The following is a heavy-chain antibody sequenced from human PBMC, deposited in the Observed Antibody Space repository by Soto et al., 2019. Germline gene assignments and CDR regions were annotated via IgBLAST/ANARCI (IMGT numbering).Heavy chain of an antibody. Sequence: SETLSLTCTVSGGSISSGDYYWSWIRQPPGKGLEWIGYIYYSGSTYYNPSLKSRVTISVDTSKNQFSLKLSSVTAADTAVYYCARGSRGTVDAFDIWGQGTMVTVSS. CDR1: GGSISSGDYY. D-gene: IGHD3-16*01. CDR2: IYYSGST. J-gene: IGHJ3*02. V-gene: IGHV4-30-4*01. CDR3: ARGSRGTVDAFDI.